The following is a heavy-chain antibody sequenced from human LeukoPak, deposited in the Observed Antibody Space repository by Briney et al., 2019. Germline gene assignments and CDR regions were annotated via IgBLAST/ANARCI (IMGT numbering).Heavy chain of an antibody. CDR1: GGSISSYY. Sequence: SESLSLTCTVSGGSISSYYWSWIRQPPGKGLEWIGYIYYSGSTNYNPSLKSRVTISVDTSKNQFSLKLSSVTAADTAVYYCARDYGGNSNYYYFGMDVWGQGTPITVS. CDR3: ARDYGGNSNYYYFGMDV. CDR2: IYYSGST. D-gene: IGHD4-23*01. J-gene: IGHJ6*02. V-gene: IGHV4-59*01.